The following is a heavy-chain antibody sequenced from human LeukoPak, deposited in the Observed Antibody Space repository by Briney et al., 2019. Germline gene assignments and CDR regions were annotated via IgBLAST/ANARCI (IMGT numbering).Heavy chain of an antibody. CDR3: ARWGGYDDFDY. D-gene: IGHD5-12*01. CDR1: GFTFSSYW. CDR2: IKQDGSEK. J-gene: IGHJ4*02. V-gene: IGHV3-7*01. Sequence: GGSLRLSCAASGFTFSSYWMSWVRQAPGKGLEWVANIKQDGSEKYYVDSVKGRFTISRDSAKNSLYLQMNSLRAEDTAVYYCARWGGYDDFDYWGQGTLVTVSS.